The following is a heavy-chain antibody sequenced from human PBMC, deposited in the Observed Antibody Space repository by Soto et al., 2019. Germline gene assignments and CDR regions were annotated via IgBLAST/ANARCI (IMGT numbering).Heavy chain of an antibody. CDR1: GFTFSDYW. CDR3: ARVGQGFWYFDL. V-gene: IGHV3-74*01. Sequence: EGQLVESGGGLVQPGGSLRLSCAASGFTFSDYWVHWVRQVPGKGLVWVSRMNSDGSTISYADSVKGRFTISRDNAKNTVYLQMNSLPAEDTAVYYCARVGQGFWYFDLWGRGTLVTVSS. CDR2: MNSDGSTI. J-gene: IGHJ2*01.